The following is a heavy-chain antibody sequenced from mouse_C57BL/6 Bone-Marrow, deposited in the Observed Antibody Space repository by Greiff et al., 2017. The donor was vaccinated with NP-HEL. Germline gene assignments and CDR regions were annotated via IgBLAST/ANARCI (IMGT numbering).Heavy chain of an antibody. CDR3: ARGDYGSSRFGYAMDY. CDR1: GYAFGSYW. Sequence: VQLQQSGAELVKPGASVKISCKASGYAFGSYWMNWVKERPGKGLEWIGQIYPGDGDTKYNGKFKGKATLTADTSSSTAYMQVSSLTSEDSAVYFCARGDYGSSRFGYAMDYWGQGTSVTVSS. V-gene: IGHV1-80*01. D-gene: IGHD1-1*01. CDR2: IYPGDGDT. J-gene: IGHJ4*01.